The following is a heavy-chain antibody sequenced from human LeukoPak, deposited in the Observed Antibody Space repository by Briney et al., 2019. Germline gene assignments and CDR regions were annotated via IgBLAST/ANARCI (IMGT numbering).Heavy chain of an antibody. V-gene: IGHV4-59*08. D-gene: IGHD3-22*01. CDR1: GGSISSYY. CDR2: IYYSGST. J-gene: IGHJ3*02. CDR3: ARVNNWLLLNAFDI. Sequence: NSSETLSLTCTVCGGSISSYYWSWIRQPPGKGMEWIGYIYYSGSTNYNPSLKSRVTISVDTSKNQFSLKLSSVTAADTAVYYCARVNNWLLLNAFDIWGQGTMVTVSS.